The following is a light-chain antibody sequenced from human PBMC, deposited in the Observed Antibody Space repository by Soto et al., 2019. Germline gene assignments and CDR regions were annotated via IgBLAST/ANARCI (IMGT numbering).Light chain of an antibody. CDR2: GNS. J-gene: IGLJ1*01. V-gene: IGLV1-40*01. Sequence: HSALTQPPSLSGVPGQRVTISCTGSSSNIGAGYDVHWYQQLPGTAPKLLIYGNSNRPSGVPDRFSGSKSGTSASLAITGLQAEDEADYYCQSYDSSLSGYVFGTGTKVTVL. CDR1: SSNIGAGYD. CDR3: QSYDSSLSGYV.